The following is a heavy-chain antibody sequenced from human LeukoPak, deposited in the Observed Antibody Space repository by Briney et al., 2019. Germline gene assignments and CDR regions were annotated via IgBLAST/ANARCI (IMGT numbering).Heavy chain of an antibody. CDR3: AKVPHIAAAGTHFDY. V-gene: IGHV3-23*01. CDR1: GFTFSSYA. CDR2: ISGSGGST. D-gene: IGHD6-13*01. J-gene: IGHJ4*02. Sequence: PGGSLRLSCAASGFTFSSYAMSWVRQAPGKGLEWDSAISGSGGSTHYADSVKGRFTISRDNSKNTLYLQMNSLRAEDTAVYYCAKVPHIAAAGTHFDYWGQGTLVTVSS.